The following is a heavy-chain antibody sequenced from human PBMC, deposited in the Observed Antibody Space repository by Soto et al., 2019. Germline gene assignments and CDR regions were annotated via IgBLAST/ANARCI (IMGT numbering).Heavy chain of an antibody. Sequence: ASVKVSCKASGGTFSSYAISWVRQAPGQGLEWMGGIIPIFGTANYAQKFQGRVTITADESTSTAYMELSSLRSEDTAVYYCARGYYYYGSGSYRGYFDYWGQGTLVTVS. V-gene: IGHV1-69*13. D-gene: IGHD3-10*01. CDR2: IIPIFGTA. CDR1: GGTFSSYA. CDR3: ARGYYYYGSGSYRGYFDY. J-gene: IGHJ4*02.